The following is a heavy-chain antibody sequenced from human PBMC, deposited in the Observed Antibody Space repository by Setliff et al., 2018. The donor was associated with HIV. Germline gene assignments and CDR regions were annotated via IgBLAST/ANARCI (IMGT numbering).Heavy chain of an antibody. D-gene: IGHD1-7*01. CDR1: GASVSDNF. J-gene: IGHJ4*02. CDR3: ARGHTWNYYGGDYFDY. V-gene: IGHV4-59*02. CDR2: IYYSGST. Sequence: SETLSLTCTVSGASVSDNFWNWIRQSPGKGLEWIGYIYYSGSTNYNPSLESRVSISIDTSKNQLSLRLSSVTAADTAVYYCARGHTWNYYGGDYFDYWGQGSLVTVSS.